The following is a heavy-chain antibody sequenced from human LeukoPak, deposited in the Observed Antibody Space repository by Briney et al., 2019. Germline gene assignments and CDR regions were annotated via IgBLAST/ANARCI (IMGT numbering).Heavy chain of an antibody. J-gene: IGHJ4*02. Sequence: ASVKVSCKASGYTFTSYGISWVRQAPGQGLEWMGWISAYNGNTNYAQKLQGRVTMTTDTSTSTAYMELRSLRSDDTAVYYCARDYYGSGSYYIPTDYWGQGTLVTVSS. CDR1: GYTFTSYG. V-gene: IGHV1-18*01. D-gene: IGHD3-10*01. CDR2: ISAYNGNT. CDR3: ARDYYGSGSYYIPTDY.